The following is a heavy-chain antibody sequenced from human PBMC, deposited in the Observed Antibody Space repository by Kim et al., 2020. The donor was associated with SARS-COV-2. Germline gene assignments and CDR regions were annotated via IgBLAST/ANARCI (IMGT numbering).Heavy chain of an antibody. CDR2: INPNSGNT. D-gene: IGHD3-16*02. V-gene: IGHV1-8*01. CDR3: ARGRFIERRSVYYYGMDV. Sequence: ASVKVSCKASGYTFTSYDINWVRQATGQGLEWMGWINPNSGNTGYAQKFQGRVTMTRNTSISTAYMELSSLRSEDTAVYYCARGRFIERRSVYYYGMDVWGQGTTVTVSS. J-gene: IGHJ6*02. CDR1: GYTFTSYD.